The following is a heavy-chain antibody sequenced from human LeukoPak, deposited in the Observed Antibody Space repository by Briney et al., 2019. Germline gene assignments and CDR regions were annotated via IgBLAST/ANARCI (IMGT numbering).Heavy chain of an antibody. CDR3: AHRYSSSWGANWFDP. Sequence: SGPTLVNPTQTLTLTCTFSGFSLSTSGVGVGWIRQPPGKALEWLALIYWDDDKRYSPSLKSRLTITKDTSKNQVVLTMTNMDPVETATNYCAHRYSSSWGANWFDPWGQGTLVTVSS. D-gene: IGHD6-13*01. CDR1: GFSLSTSGVG. V-gene: IGHV2-5*02. CDR2: IYWDDDK. J-gene: IGHJ5*02.